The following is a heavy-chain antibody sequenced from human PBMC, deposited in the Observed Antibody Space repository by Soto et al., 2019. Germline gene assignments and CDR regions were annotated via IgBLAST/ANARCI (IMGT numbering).Heavy chain of an antibody. CDR2: ISYNGNNK. J-gene: IGHJ6*02. Sequence: QVQLVESGGGVVQPGGSLRLSCAASGFTFSFYTIHWVRQAPGKGLEWVALISYNGNNKYYADSVKGRFTISRDNSKNTLYLQMNRLRTDDSAVYYCARNRADDGSGTGNYYYYDMDVWGQGTTVTVSS. V-gene: IGHV3-30-3*01. CDR3: ARNRADDGSGTGNYYYYDMDV. D-gene: IGHD3-10*01. CDR1: GFTFSFYT.